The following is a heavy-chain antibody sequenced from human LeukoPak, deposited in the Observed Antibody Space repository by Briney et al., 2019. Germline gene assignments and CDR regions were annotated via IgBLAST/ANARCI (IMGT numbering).Heavy chain of an antibody. J-gene: IGHJ4*02. Sequence: GASVKVSCKASGGTFSSYALSWVRQAPGQGLEWMGGIVPLFGAIDYAQKFQGRLTLTADESTSTAYMELSSLRSEDTAVYYCARDFDYSAGWGQGTLVTVSS. CDR3: ARDFDYSAG. D-gene: IGHD3-9*01. CDR1: GGTFSSYA. CDR2: IVPLFGAI. V-gene: IGHV1-69*13.